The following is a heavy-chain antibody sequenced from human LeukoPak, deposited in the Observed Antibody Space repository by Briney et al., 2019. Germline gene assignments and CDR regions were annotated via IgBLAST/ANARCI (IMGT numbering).Heavy chain of an antibody. CDR1: GGSISSYY. Sequence: APETLSLTCTVSGGSISSYYWSWIRQPPGKGLEWIGYIYYSGSTNYNPSLKSRVTISVDTSKNQFSLKLSSVTAADTAVYYCARVRGSTLAGTDYFDYWGQGTLVTVSS. V-gene: IGHV4-59*01. J-gene: IGHJ4*02. CDR3: ARVRGSTLAGTDYFDY. CDR2: IYYSGST. D-gene: IGHD6-13*01.